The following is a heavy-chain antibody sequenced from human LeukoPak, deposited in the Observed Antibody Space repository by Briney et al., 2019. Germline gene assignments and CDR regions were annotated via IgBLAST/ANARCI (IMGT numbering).Heavy chain of an antibody. CDR1: GFTFSSYA. D-gene: IGHD5-18*01. J-gene: IGHJ5*02. CDR2: ISSSSSYT. Sequence: PGGSLRLSCAASGFTFSSYAMHWVRQAPGKGLEWVSYISSSSSYTNYADSVKGRFTISRDNAKNSLYLQMNSLRAEDTAVYYCARDVDTAMVPNWFDPWGQGTLVTVSS. V-gene: IGHV3-21*05. CDR3: ARDVDTAMVPNWFDP.